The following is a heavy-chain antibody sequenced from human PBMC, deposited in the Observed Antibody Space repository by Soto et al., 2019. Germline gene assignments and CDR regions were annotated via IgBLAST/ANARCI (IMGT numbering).Heavy chain of an antibody. CDR3: AKTNDWDRAGPFDY. CDR2: ISWNSGDI. D-gene: IGHD3-9*01. CDR1: GFSFDDYG. V-gene: IGHV3-9*01. J-gene: IGHJ4*02. Sequence: EVQLVESGGGSVQPGRSLRLSCAASGFSFDDYGMHWVRQGPGKGLEWVSGISWNSGDIYYADSVKGRFTISRDNAKSPRYLQINSLRPEDTALYYGAKTNDWDRAGPFDYWGQEILVTVS.